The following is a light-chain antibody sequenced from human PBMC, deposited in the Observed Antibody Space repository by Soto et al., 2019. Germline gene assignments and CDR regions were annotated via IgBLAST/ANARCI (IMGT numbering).Light chain of an antibody. CDR3: MQSIQSPLT. J-gene: IGKJ4*01. CDR1: QSLLHSNGYNY. Sequence: IVMTQSPLSLPVTPGEPASISCRSSQSLLHSNGYNYLDWYLQRPGQSPQLLIFLGSSRASGVPDRFSGSGSGTHFTLKISRVAAEDVGIFYCMQSIQSPLTFGGGTKVEIK. CDR2: LGS. V-gene: IGKV2-28*01.